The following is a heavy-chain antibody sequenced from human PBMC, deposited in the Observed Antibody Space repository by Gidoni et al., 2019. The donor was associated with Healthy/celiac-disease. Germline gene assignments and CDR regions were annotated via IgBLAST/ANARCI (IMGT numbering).Heavy chain of an antibody. J-gene: IGHJ4*02. CDR1: GGSISSSSYY. D-gene: IGHD3-22*01. CDR3: ARRGYYYDSSGYN. CDR2: IYYSGST. V-gene: IGHV4-39*01. Sequence: QLQLQESGPGLVKPSETLSLTCPVSGGSISSSSYYWGWSRQPPGKGLEWIGSIYYSGSTYYNPSLKSRVTISVDTSKNQFSLKLSSVTAADTAVYYCARRGYYYDSSGYNWGQGTLVTVSS.